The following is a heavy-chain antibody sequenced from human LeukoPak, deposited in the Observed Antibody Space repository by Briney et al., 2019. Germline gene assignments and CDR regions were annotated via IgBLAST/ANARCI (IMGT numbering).Heavy chain of an antibody. CDR2: IYYSGST. J-gene: IGHJ4*02. V-gene: IGHV4-59*01. Sequence: PSETLSLTCTVSGGSISSYYWSWIRQPPGKGLEWIGYIYYSGSTNYNPSLKSRVTISVDTSKNQFSLKLSSVTAADTAVYYCATVYSSSWYLSFDYWGQGTLVTVSS. CDR3: ATVYSSSWYLSFDY. CDR1: GGSISSYY. D-gene: IGHD6-13*01.